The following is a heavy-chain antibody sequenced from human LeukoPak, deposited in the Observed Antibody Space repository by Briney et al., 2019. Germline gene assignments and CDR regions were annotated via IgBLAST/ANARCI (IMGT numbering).Heavy chain of an antibody. Sequence: PSGTLSLTCAVYGGSFSGYYWSWIRQPPGKGLEWIGEINHSGSTNYNPSLKSRVTISVDTSKNQFSLKLSSVTAADTAVYYCARGRIYDFWSGYPAPGYFDLWGRGTLVTVSS. D-gene: IGHD3-3*01. CDR1: GGSFSGYY. V-gene: IGHV4-34*01. CDR3: ARGRIYDFWSGYPAPGYFDL. J-gene: IGHJ2*01. CDR2: INHSGST.